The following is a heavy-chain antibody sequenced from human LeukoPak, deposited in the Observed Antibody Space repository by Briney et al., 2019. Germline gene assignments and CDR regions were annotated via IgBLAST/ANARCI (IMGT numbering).Heavy chain of an antibody. CDR3: ARTYYDILTGYNPYFDY. CDR2: ISYDGGDK. J-gene: IGHJ4*02. V-gene: IGHV3-30*03. Sequence: GGSLRLSCAASGFTFSSYGMHWVRQAPGKGLEWVAVISYDGGDKYYADSVKGRFTISRDNAKNFLYLQMNSLRAEDTAVYYCARTYYDILTGYNPYFDYWGQGTLVTVSS. CDR1: GFTFSSYG. D-gene: IGHD3-9*01.